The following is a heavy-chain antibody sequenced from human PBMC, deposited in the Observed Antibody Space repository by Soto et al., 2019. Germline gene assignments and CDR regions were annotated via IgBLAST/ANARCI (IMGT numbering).Heavy chain of an antibody. CDR2: IYPGDSDT. V-gene: IGHV5-51*01. J-gene: IGHJ6*02. CDR1: GYSFTSYW. D-gene: IGHD1-7*01. CDR3: ARQDTNYDYYYGMDV. Sequence: PGESLKISCKGSGYSFTSYWIGWVRQMPGKGLEWMGIIYPGDSDTRYSPSFQGQVTISADKSISTAYLQWSSLKASDTAMYYCARQDTNYDYYYGMDVWGQGTTVTVSS.